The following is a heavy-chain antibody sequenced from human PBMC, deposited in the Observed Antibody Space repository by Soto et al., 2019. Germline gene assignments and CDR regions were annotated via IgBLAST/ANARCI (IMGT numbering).Heavy chain of an antibody. CDR1: GASVSHGY. CDR3: ARSYYDSTGFAVDP. D-gene: IGHD3-22*01. J-gene: IGHJ5*02. V-gene: IGHV4-59*02. CDR2: MYFGGSF. Sequence: QMQLQASGPGLVKPSETLSLTCNVSGASVSHGYWSWIRQPPGKGLEWIGFMYFGGSFNYNPSLTSRASISVETSKNPFSMKLTSVTASATAVYYCARSYYDSTGFAVDPWGQGTLVTVSS.